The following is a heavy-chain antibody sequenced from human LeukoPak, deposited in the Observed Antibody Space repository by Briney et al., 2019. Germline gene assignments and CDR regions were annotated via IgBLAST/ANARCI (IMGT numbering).Heavy chain of an antibody. J-gene: IGHJ4*02. CDR3: ARDLSSSFDY. V-gene: IGHV3-53*01. CDR1: GFTVSNNY. Sequence: QPGGSLRLSCAVSGFTVSNNYMNWVRQAPGKGLEWVSVIYRGGDTYYVDSVKGRFTISRDNSKNTLYLQMNSLRDEDTAVYYCARDLSSSFDYWGRGTLVTVSS. CDR2: IYRGGDT. D-gene: IGHD3-16*01.